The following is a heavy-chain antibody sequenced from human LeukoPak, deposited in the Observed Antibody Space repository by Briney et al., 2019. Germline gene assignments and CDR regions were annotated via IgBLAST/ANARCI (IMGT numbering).Heavy chain of an antibody. CDR3: AKSAVPSSGWPYYFDY. Sequence: PGGSLRLSCAASGFTFSTYAMTWVRQAPGKGLEWVSTNSGSGVSTYYADSVKGRFTISRDNSKNTLYLQMNSLRAEDTAVYSCAKSAVPSSGWPYYFDYWGQGTLVTVSS. CDR2: NSGSGVST. V-gene: IGHV3-23*01. J-gene: IGHJ4*02. D-gene: IGHD6-19*01. CDR1: GFTFSTYA.